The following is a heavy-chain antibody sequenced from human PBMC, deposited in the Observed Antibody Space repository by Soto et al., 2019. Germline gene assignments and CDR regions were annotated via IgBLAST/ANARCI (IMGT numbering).Heavy chain of an antibody. V-gene: IGHV4-4*07. CDR3: ARGMGRYFDL. CDR1: GDSISNFY. J-gene: IGHJ2*01. CDR2: ISARGTT. D-gene: IGHD2-8*01. Sequence: QVQLQESGPGLVKPSETLSLICTVSGDSISNFYWSWIRQPTGKGLESLGRISARGTTNYNPSLLNRVAMSLDTSXXXXXXXXTXLSAADTAVYFCARGMGRYFDLWGRGTLX.